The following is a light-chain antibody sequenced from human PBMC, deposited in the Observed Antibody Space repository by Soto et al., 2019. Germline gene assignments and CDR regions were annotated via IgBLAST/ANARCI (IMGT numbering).Light chain of an antibody. CDR2: DAS. Sequence: TQSPSSLSASVGDRVTITCRASQSISSYLAWYQQRPGQAPRLLIYDASNRATGIPARFSGSGSGTDFTLTISSLEPEDFAVYYCQQSSNWPSTFGQGTKVEIK. J-gene: IGKJ1*01. V-gene: IGKV3-11*01. CDR3: QQSSNWPST. CDR1: QSISSY.